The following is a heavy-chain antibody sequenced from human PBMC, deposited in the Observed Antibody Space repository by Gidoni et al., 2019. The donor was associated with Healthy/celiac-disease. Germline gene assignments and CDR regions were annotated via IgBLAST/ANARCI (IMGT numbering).Heavy chain of an antibody. Sequence: EVQLVESGGGLVKPGGSLRLSGAASGFPFSSYSMNWVRQAPGKGLEWVSSISSSSSYIYYADSVKGRFTISRDNAKNSLYLQMNSLRAEDTAVYYCARDKSLVATIYDYWGQGTLVTVSS. CDR3: ARDKSLVATIYDY. J-gene: IGHJ4*02. D-gene: IGHD5-12*01. CDR1: GFPFSSYS. V-gene: IGHV3-21*01. CDR2: ISSSSSYI.